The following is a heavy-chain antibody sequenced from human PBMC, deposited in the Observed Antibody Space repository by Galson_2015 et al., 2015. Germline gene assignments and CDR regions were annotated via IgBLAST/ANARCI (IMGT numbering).Heavy chain of an antibody. J-gene: IGHJ4*02. D-gene: IGHD3-3*01. V-gene: IGHV3-21*01. CDR1: GFTFSSYS. CDR2: ISSSSSYR. Sequence: SLRLSCAASGFTFSSYSMNWVRQAPGKGLEWVSSISSSSSYRYYADSVKGRFTISRDNAKNSLYLQMNSLRAEDTAVYYCARDAAIGIFGVVISDAFDIWGQGTLVTVSS. CDR3: ARDAAIGIFGVVISDAFDI.